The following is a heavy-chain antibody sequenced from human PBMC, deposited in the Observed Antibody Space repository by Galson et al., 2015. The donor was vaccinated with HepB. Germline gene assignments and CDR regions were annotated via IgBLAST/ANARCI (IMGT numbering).Heavy chain of an antibody. CDR3: VKEHLTYYYETYFDDAFDI. J-gene: IGHJ3*02. V-gene: IGHV3-48*01. D-gene: IGHD3-22*01. CDR2: ISVFGTTI. CDR1: GFSFGSYS. Sequence: SLRLSCAGSGFSFGSYSMNWVRQAPGKGLEWVSYISVFGTTIHYADSVKGRFTISRDNSKNTLYLQMSSLRAEDTAVYYCVKEHLTYYYETYFDDAFDIWGQGTIVTVSS.